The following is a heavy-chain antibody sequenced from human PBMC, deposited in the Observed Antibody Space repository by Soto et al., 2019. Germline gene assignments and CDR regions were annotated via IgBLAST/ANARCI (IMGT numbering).Heavy chain of an antibody. V-gene: IGHV1-58*01. D-gene: IGHD3-3*01. Sequence: ASVKVSCKASGFTFTSSAVQWVRQARGQRLEWIGWIVVGSGNTNYAQKFQERVTITRDMSTSTAYMELSSLRSEDTAVYYCAADFGWLNYHYGMDVWGQGTTVTVSS. CDR3: AADFGWLNYHYGMDV. J-gene: IGHJ6*02. CDR2: IVVGSGNT. CDR1: GFTFTSSA.